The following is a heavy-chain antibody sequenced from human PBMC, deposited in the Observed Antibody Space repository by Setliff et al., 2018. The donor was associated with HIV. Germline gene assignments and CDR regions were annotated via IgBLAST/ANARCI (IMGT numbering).Heavy chain of an antibody. CDR2: IYHTGSP. D-gene: IGHD4-17*01. Sequence: PSETLSLTCNVSYVSISYNIWWTWVRQAPGKGLEWIGEIYHTGSPFYNPSLKGRVTISVDTSNIQFSLKLSSVTAADTAVYYCARDWDPYGDYEEGYSYYYMDVWGKGTTVTVSS. CDR1: YVSISYNIW. J-gene: IGHJ6*03. V-gene: IGHV4-4*02. CDR3: ARDWDPYGDYEEGYSYYYMDV.